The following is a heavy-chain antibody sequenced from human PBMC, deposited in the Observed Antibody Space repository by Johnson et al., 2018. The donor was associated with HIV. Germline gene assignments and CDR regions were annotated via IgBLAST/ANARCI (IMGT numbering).Heavy chain of an antibody. Sequence: QVQLVESGGGLVQPGGSLRLSCAASGFTFSNYAMSWVRQAPGKGLEWVAVLWYDGTNKYYADSVKGRFTISRDNSKRTLYPQMNSLRAEDTAVYYCAKDRGSPGIPAAFDSWGQGTMVTVSS. CDR1: GFTFSNYA. D-gene: IGHD1-26*01. V-gene: IGHV3-33*06. CDR2: LWYDGTNK. J-gene: IGHJ3*02. CDR3: AKDRGSPGIPAAFDS.